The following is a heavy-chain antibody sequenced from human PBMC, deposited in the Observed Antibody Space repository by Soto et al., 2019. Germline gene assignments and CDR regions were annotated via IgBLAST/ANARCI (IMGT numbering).Heavy chain of an antibody. V-gene: IGHV1-69*13. CDR3: ARMISSGWYTFDY. D-gene: IGHD6-19*01. Sequence: SVNVSFTASGGTFSSYAISWVRQAPGQGLEWMGGIIPIFGTANYAQKFQGRVTITADESTSTAYMELSSLRSEDTAVYYCARMISSGWYTFDYWGQGTLVTVSS. J-gene: IGHJ4*02. CDR2: IIPIFGTA. CDR1: GGTFSSYA.